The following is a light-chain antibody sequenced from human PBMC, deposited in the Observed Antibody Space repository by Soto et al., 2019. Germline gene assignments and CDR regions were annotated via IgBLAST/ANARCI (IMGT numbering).Light chain of an antibody. CDR1: SSDVGAYNY. J-gene: IGLJ2*01. Sequence: QSVLTQPASESGSPGQSITISCTGTSSDVGAYNYVSWYQHHPGKAPKLMIYDVSNRPSGVSNRFSGSKSGNTASLTISGLQAEDEADYYCNSFTTSSTLVFGGGTKVTVL. V-gene: IGLV2-14*03. CDR3: NSFTTSSTLV. CDR2: DVS.